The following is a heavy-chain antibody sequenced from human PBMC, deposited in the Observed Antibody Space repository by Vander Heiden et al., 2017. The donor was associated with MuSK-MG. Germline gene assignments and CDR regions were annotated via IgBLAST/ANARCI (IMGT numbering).Heavy chain of an antibody. J-gene: IGHJ4*02. CDR3: ASTTTVTTRFDY. V-gene: IGHV4-59*08. Sequence: QVQLQESGPGLVKPSETLSLTCPVSGGSISSYYWSWIRQPPGKGLEWIGYIYYSGSTNYNPSLKSRVTISVDTSKNQFSLKLSSVTAADTAVYYCASTTTVTTRFDYWGQGTLVTVSS. CDR1: GGSISSYY. CDR2: IYYSGST. D-gene: IGHD4-17*01.